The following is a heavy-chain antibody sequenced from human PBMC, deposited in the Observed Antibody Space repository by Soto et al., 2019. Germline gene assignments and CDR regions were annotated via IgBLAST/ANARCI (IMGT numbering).Heavy chain of an antibody. J-gene: IGHJ6*02. Sequence: GGSLRLSCTGSGFTFGDYAMSWFRQAPGKGLEWVGRVRSKTDGGATDYAAPVKGRFTISRDDSKNTLYLQLNSLKTEDTAVYYCTTGGRRPYYYYAMDVWAQGTTVTVSS. V-gene: IGHV3-15*01. CDR2: VRSKTDGGAT. CDR1: GFTFGDYA. D-gene: IGHD3-16*01. CDR3: TTGGRRPYYYYAMDV.